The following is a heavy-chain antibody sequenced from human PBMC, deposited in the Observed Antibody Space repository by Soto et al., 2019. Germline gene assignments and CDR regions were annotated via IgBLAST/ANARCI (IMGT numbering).Heavy chain of an antibody. J-gene: IGHJ6*02. CDR2: ISWDGGST. Sequence: EVQLVESGGVVVQPGGSLRLSCAASGFTFDDYTMHWVRQAPGKGLEWVSLISWDGGSTYYADSVKGRFTISRDNSKNSLYLQMNSLRTEATALYYCAKDTRGYYDSSGYANYYGMDVWGQGTTVTVSS. D-gene: IGHD3-22*01. V-gene: IGHV3-43*01. CDR3: AKDTRGYYDSSGYANYYGMDV. CDR1: GFTFDDYT.